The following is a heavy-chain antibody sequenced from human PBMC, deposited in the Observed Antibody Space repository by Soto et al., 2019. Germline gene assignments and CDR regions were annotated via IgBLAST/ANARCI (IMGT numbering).Heavy chain of an antibody. CDR3: ARIKLVDFFFINVDVYDMDV. Sequence: EVQLVESGGGLVQPGGSLRLSCAASGFTLSNYAVNWVRQAPGKGLEWVSYISSDSRYIYHGDSVKGRFTISRDNARNSMYLQMNSLRDEDTAVYYCARIKLVDFFFINVDVYDMDVWGQGTPVTVSS. CDR1: GFTLSNYA. V-gene: IGHV3-48*02. CDR2: ISSDSRYI. D-gene: IGHD2-15*01. J-gene: IGHJ6*02.